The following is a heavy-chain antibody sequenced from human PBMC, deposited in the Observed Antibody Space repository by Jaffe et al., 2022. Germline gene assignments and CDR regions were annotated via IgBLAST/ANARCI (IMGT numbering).Heavy chain of an antibody. D-gene: IGHD4-17*01. CDR2: IRSKAYGGTT. Sequence: EVQLVESGGGLVQPGRSLRLSCTASGFTFGDYAMSWFRQAPGKGLEWVGFIRSKAYGGTTEYAASVKGRFTISRDDSKSIAYLQMNSLKTEDTAVYYCTRDWWGAGDYGAFDIWGQGTMVTVSS. CDR3: TRDWWGAGDYGAFDI. J-gene: IGHJ3*02. CDR1: GFTFGDYA. V-gene: IGHV3-49*03.